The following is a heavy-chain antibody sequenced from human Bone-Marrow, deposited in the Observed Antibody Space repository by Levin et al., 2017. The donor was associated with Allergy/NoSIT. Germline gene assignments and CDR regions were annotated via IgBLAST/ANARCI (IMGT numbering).Heavy chain of an antibody. D-gene: IGHD3-10*01. CDR2: IDWDDDK. Sequence: SGPTLVKPTQTLTLTCTFSGFSLTNTRMRLSWVRQSPGKALEWLARIDWDDDKFYSKSLEPRLTISKDTSKNQVVLTMTNLDPVDTATYYCARIDFSGWYFDLWGRGILVTVSA. CDR3: ARIDFSGWYFDL. J-gene: IGHJ2*01. CDR1: GFSLTNTRMR. V-gene: IGHV2-70*04.